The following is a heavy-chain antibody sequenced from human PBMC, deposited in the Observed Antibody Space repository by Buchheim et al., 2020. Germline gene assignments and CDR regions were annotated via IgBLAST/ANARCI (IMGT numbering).Heavy chain of an antibody. Sequence: EVQLVESGGGLVQPGGSLRLSCAASGFTFSSYWMHWVRQAPGKGLVWVSRINSDGSSTSYADSVKGRFTISRANAKNTLYLQMNSLRAEDTAVYYCARDEVVATLFYYYYYGMDVWGQGTT. J-gene: IGHJ6*02. CDR1: GFTFSSYW. V-gene: IGHV3-74*01. CDR3: ARDEVVATLFYYYYYGMDV. CDR2: INSDGSST. D-gene: IGHD5-12*01.